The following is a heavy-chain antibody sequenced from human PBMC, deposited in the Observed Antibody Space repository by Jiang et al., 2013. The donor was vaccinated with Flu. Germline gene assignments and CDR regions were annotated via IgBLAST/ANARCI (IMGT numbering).Heavy chain of an antibody. J-gene: IGHJ4*02. CDR3: AKAGYCTSTSCHTYGMVDF. CDR1: GFSFSGYA. CDR2: LSGSGSTT. D-gene: IGHD2-2*02. V-gene: IGHV3-23*01. Sequence: QLLESGGGLVQPGGSLRLSCAASGFSFSGYAMSWVRQAPGKGLEWVSALSGSGSTTYYADSVRGRFTISRDNSKNTLYLQMDSLRAEDTAVYFCAKAGYCTSTSCHTYGMVDFWGQGTLVTVSS.